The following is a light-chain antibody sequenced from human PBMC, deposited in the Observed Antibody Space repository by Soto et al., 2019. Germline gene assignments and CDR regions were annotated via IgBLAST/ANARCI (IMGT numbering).Light chain of an antibody. CDR2: DAS. J-gene: IGKJ5*01. V-gene: IGKV1-5*01. Sequence: DIQMTQSPSTLSASVGDRVIITCRASQSISRWLAWHQQKPGKAPNLLIYDASHLQSGVPSRFSGSGSGTEFTLTISSLQPDDFATYYCQHYDSYPITFCQGTRLEI. CDR3: QHYDSYPIT. CDR1: QSISRW.